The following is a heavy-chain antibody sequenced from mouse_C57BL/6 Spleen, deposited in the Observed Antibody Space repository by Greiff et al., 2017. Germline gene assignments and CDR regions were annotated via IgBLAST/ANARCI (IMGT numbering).Heavy chain of an antibody. CDR3: ARHGYYYFDY. J-gene: IGHJ2*01. CDR1: GYSFTDYN. CDR2: INPNYGTT. Sequence: EVKLMESGPELVKPGASVKISCKASGYSFTDYNMNWVKQSNGKSLEWIGVINPNYGTTSYNPKFKGKATLTVDQSSSTAYMQLNSLTSEDSAVYYFARHGYYYFDYWGQGTTLTVSS. V-gene: IGHV1-39*01.